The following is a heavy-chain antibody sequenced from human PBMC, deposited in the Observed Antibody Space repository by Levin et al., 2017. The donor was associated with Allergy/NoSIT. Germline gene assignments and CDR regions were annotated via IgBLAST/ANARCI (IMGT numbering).Heavy chain of an antibody. V-gene: IGHV3-11*05. CDR2: ISVTSSAI. D-gene: IGHD6-13*01. CDR3: AREPLAAAAHD. J-gene: IGHJ4*02. Sequence: PGGSLRLSCAASGFTFRDYYMSWTRQAPGKGLELVSYISVTSSAIIYADSVKGRFTISRDNAQNSLYLQMKSLRAEDTAVYFCAREPLAAAAHDWGQAALVTVSS. CDR1: GFTFRDYY.